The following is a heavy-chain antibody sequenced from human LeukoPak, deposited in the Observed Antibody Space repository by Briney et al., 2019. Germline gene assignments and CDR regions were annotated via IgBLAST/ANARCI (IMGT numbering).Heavy chain of an antibody. V-gene: IGHV1-18*01. Sequence: ASVKVSCKASGYNFFTYGITWVRQAPGQGLEWMGWISPHNGNANYAQKFQDRVIMTTDTSTNTAFMEVRSLRSDDTAMYYCARGDSISSRDYLFFFDYWGQGSLVTVSS. D-gene: IGHD3-16*01. CDR3: ARGDSISSRDYLFFFDY. CDR2: ISPHNGNA. J-gene: IGHJ4*01. CDR1: GYNFFTYG.